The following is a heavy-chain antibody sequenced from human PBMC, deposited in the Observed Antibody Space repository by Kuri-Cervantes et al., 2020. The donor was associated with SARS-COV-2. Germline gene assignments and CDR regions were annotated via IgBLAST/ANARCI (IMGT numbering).Heavy chain of an antibody. D-gene: IGHD6-13*01. CDR2: ISGSGGST. J-gene: IGHJ3*02. Sequence: GGSLRLSCAASGFTFSSYEMNWVRQAPGKGLEWVSAISGSGGSTYYADSVKGRFTISRDNSKNTLYLQMDSLRAEDTAVYYCAKFYHSSSWYGDAFDIWGQGTMVTVSS. CDR3: AKFYHSSSWYGDAFDI. CDR1: GFTFSSYE. V-gene: IGHV3-23*01.